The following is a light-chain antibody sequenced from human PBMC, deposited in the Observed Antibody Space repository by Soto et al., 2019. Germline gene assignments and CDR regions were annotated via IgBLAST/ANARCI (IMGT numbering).Light chain of an antibody. V-gene: IGKV3-15*01. CDR1: QSVSSN. Sequence: EIEMTQSPATLSVSPGERATFSCRASQSVSSNLAWYQQKPGQAPRRLIYGASTRATGIPARFSGSGSGTDFTLTISSLQSEDFAVYYCQQYNKWPRTFGQGTKVEIK. CDR3: QQYNKWPRT. CDR2: GAS. J-gene: IGKJ1*01.